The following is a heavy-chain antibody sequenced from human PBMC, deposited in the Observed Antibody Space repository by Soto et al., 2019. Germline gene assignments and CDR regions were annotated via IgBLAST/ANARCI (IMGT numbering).Heavy chain of an antibody. J-gene: IGHJ6*03. Sequence: QVQLQQWGAGLLKPSETLSLTCAVYGGSFSGYQWSWIRQTPGKGLEWIGEINESGNINYNPSLKRRVTILLDTPKKQISLKLSSVTAADSAVYYCARSIILWFGELSRRGGYYYYMDVWGKGTTVTVSS. CDR2: INESGNI. CDR1: GGSFSGYQ. V-gene: IGHV4-34*01. D-gene: IGHD3-10*01. CDR3: ARSIILWFGELSRRGGYYYYMDV.